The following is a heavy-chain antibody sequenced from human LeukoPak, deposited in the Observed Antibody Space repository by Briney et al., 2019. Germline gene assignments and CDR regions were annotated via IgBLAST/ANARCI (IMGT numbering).Heavy chain of an antibody. Sequence: SETLSLTCTVSGGSISSSSYYWGWIRQPPGKGLEWIGSIYYSGSTYYNPSLKSRVTISVDTSKNQFSLKLSSVTAADTAVYYCARPITTGTTGWFDPWGQGTLVTVSS. CDR3: ARPITTGTTGWFDP. D-gene: IGHD1-1*01. V-gene: IGHV4-39*01. CDR2: IYYSGST. J-gene: IGHJ5*02. CDR1: GGSISSSSYY.